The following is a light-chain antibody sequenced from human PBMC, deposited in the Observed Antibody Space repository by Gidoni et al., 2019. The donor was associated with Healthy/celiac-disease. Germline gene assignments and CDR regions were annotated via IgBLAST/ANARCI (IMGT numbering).Light chain of an antibody. V-gene: IGKV1-6*01. CDR1: QGIRND. CDR3: LQDYNYPRT. Sequence: GDRHPITCRASQGIRNDLGWYQQKPGNGPKLLIYAASSLQSGVPSPFSGSGSCTDFTPTISSLQPEDFATYYCLQDYNYPRTFGQGTKVEIK. CDR2: AAS. J-gene: IGKJ1*01.